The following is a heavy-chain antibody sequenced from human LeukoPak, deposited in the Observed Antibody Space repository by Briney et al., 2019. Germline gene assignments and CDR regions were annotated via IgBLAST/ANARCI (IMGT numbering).Heavy chain of an antibody. CDR3: AKDLLRSSLAGIQGD. CDR1: GFTFNYYA. CDR2: TGSGDST. Sequence: PGRSLRLSCAASGFTFNYYAMNWVRQAPGKGLEWVSGTGSGDSTYYADPVKGRFTISRDNSKNTLYLQMNSLIAGDTAVYFCAKDLLRSSLAGIQGDWGQGTLVTVSS. V-gene: IGHV3-23*01. J-gene: IGHJ4*02. D-gene: IGHD6-19*01.